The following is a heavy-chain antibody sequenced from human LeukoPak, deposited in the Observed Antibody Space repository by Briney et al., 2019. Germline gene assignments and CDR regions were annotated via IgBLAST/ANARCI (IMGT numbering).Heavy chain of an antibody. CDR3: ARRFAGSYGIYFDY. CDR2: IYYSGST. V-gene: IGHV4-39*01. Sequence: SETLSLTCTVSGGYISSSSYYWGWIRQPPGKGLEWIGSIYYSGSTYYNPSLKSRVTISVDTSKNQFSLKLSSVTAADTAVYYCARRFAGSYGIYFDYWGQGSLVTVSS. J-gene: IGHJ4*02. CDR1: GGYISSSSYY. D-gene: IGHD1-26*01.